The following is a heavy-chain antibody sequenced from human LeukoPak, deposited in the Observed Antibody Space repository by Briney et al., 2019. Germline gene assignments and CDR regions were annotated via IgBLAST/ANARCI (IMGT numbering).Heavy chain of an antibody. Sequence: GGSLRLSCAASGFTFSSYAMHWVRQAPGKGLEYVSAISSNGGSTYYANSVKGRFTISRDNSKNTLYLQMGSLRAEDMAVYYCARGRYWSWYNRGDYFDYWGQGTLVTVSS. CDR3: ARGRYWSWYNRGDYFDY. V-gene: IGHV3-64*01. CDR2: ISSNGGST. CDR1: GFTFSSYA. D-gene: IGHD6-13*01. J-gene: IGHJ4*02.